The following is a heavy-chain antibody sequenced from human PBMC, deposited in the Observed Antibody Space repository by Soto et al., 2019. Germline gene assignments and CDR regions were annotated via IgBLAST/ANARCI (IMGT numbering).Heavy chain of an antibody. D-gene: IGHD6-6*01. J-gene: IGHJ4*02. CDR1: GFAFSSYA. CDR3: AKFIVGTGGSSAWPCFLDS. CDR2: LSGSGGTT. Sequence: EVQLLESGGGLVQPGGSLRLSCASSGFAFSSYAMTWVRQAPGKGLEWVSALSGSGGTTYSADSVRGRFTIARDNSQNTLNLQMNGLSPEDSAIYYCAKFIVGTGGSSAWPCFLDSWGQGTLVTVSS. V-gene: IGHV3-23*01.